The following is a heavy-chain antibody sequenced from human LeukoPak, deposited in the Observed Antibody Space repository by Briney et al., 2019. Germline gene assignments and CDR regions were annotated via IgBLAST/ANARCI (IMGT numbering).Heavy chain of an antibody. Sequence: GGSLRLSCAASGFTFSDYYMSWIRQAPGKGLEWVSYISSSGSTIYYADSVKGRFTISRDNAKNSLYLQMNSLRAEDTAVYYCARIPTGYSYGNYYYYGMDVWGQGTTVTVSS. J-gene: IGHJ6*02. D-gene: IGHD5-18*01. V-gene: IGHV3-11*01. CDR3: ARIPTGYSYGNYYYYGMDV. CDR2: ISSSGSTI. CDR1: GFTFSDYY.